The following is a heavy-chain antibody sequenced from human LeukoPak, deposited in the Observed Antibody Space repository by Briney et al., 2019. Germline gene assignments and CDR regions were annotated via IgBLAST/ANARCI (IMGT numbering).Heavy chain of an antibody. CDR3: ARDMIAARPGAFDI. J-gene: IGHJ3*02. CDR2: IIPIFGTA. Sequence: GASVKVSCKASGGTFSSYAISWVRQAPGQGLEWMGGIIPIFGTANYAQKFQGRVTITTDESTSTAYMELSSLRSEDTAVYYCARDMIAARPGAFDIWGQGTMVTVSS. V-gene: IGHV1-69*05. D-gene: IGHD6-6*01. CDR1: GGTFSSYA.